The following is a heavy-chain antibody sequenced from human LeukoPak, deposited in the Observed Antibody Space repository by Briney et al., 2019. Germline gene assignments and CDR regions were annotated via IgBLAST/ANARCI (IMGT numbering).Heavy chain of an antibody. CDR2: IYSGGST. CDR1: GFGVSNNY. CDR3: ARGIGSSWYNWFDP. Sequence: PGGSLRLSCAASGFGVSNNYMSWVRQAPGKGLEWVSIIYSGGSTYYADSVKGRFTISRDKSKNTLYLQMNSLRAEDTAIYYCARGIGSSWYNWFDPWGQGTLVTVSS. J-gene: IGHJ5*02. D-gene: IGHD6-13*01. V-gene: IGHV3-53*01.